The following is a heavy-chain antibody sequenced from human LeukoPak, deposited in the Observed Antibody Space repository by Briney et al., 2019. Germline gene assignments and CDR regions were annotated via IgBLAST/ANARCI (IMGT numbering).Heavy chain of an antibody. CDR3: ARDFWSGSYYFDY. D-gene: IGHD3-3*01. CDR1: GGSISSSSHY. CDR2: IYTSGTT. Sequence: SETLSLTCTVSGGSISSSSHYWGWIRQPAGKGLEWIGRIYTSGTTNYNPSLKSRVTISVDTSKNQFSLKLSSVTAADTAVYYCARDFWSGSYYFDYWGQGTLVTVSS. V-gene: IGHV4-61*02. J-gene: IGHJ4*02.